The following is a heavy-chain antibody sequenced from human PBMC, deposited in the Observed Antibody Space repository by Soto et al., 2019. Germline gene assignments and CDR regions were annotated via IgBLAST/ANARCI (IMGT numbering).Heavy chain of an antibody. J-gene: IGHJ6*03. D-gene: IGHD4-17*01. CDR3: ATVRQDLMTTVTSRHNNYIDV. V-gene: IGHV4-31*03. CDR2: IYYSGST. Sequence: KPSETLSLTCTVSGGSISSGGYYWSWIRQHPGKGLEWIGYIYYSGSTYYNPSLKSRVTISVDTSKNQFSLKLSSVTAADTAVYYCATVRQDLMTTVTSRHNNYIDVWGKGTAVTVSS. CDR1: GGSISSGGYY.